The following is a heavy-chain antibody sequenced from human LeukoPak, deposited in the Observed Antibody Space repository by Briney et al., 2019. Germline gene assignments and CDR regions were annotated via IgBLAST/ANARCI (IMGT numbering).Heavy chain of an antibody. CDR1: GYSFTSYW. D-gene: IGHD5-12*01. CDR3: ARGIVATSPTLYYYYMDV. Sequence: GESLKISCKGSGYSFTSYWIGWVRQMPGKGLEWMGIIYPGDSDTRYSPSFQGQVTISADKSISTAYLQWSSLKASDTAMYYCARGIVATSPTLYYYYMDVWGKGTTVTVSS. V-gene: IGHV5-51*01. CDR2: IYPGDSDT. J-gene: IGHJ6*03.